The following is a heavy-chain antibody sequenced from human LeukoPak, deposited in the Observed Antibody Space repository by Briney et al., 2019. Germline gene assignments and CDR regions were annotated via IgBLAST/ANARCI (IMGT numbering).Heavy chain of an antibody. D-gene: IGHD3-22*01. CDR1: GFAFSSYA. V-gene: IGHV3-23*01. J-gene: IGHJ4*02. Sequence: GGSLRLSCAASGFAFSSYAMSWVRQAPGKGLDWVSVIRVGGTVTYYAESVKGRFAVSRDNSKNTLYLQMNSLRAEDTAVYYCAKMSMCSDYSYPNFDYWGQGTLVTVSS. CDR3: AKMSMCSDYSYPNFDY. CDR2: IRVGGTVT.